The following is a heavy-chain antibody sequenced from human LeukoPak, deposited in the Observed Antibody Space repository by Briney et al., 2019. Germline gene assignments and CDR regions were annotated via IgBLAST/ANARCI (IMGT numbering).Heavy chain of an antibody. Sequence: PGGSLRLSCAASGFTFSSYGMHWVRQAPGKGLEWVAVISYDGSNKYYADSVTGRFTISRDNSKNTLYLQMNSLRAEDTAVYYCAKDRHLAAAQYNWFDPWGQGTLVTVSS. V-gene: IGHV3-30*18. J-gene: IGHJ5*02. CDR1: GFTFSSYG. CDR2: ISYDGSNK. D-gene: IGHD6-13*01. CDR3: AKDRHLAAAQYNWFDP.